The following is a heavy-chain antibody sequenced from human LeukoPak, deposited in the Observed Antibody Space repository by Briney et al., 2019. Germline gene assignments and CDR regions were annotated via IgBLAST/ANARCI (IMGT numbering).Heavy chain of an antibody. J-gene: IGHJ3*02. Sequence: SETLSLTCTVSGGSISSYYWSWIRQPPGKGLEWIGYIYYSGSTNYNPSLKSRVTISVDTSKNQFSLKLSSVTAADTAVYYCARVVRGWYDAFDIWGQGTMVTVSS. V-gene: IGHV4-59*01. CDR3: ARVVRGWYDAFDI. D-gene: IGHD6-19*01. CDR2: IYYSGST. CDR1: GGSISSYY.